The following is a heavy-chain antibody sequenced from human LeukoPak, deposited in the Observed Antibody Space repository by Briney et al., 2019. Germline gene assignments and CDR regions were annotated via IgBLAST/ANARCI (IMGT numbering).Heavy chain of an antibody. CDR1: GFTFSSYE. CDR2: ISSSGSTI. D-gene: IGHD3-10*01. CDR3: AREGLSVLYYGSGSYIDY. J-gene: IGHJ4*02. Sequence: PGGSLRLSCAASGFTFSSYEMNWVRQAPGKGLEWVSYISSSGSTIYYADSVKGRFTISRDNAKNSLYLQMNSLRAEDTAVYYCAREGLSVLYYGSGSYIDYWGQGTLVTVSS. V-gene: IGHV3-48*03.